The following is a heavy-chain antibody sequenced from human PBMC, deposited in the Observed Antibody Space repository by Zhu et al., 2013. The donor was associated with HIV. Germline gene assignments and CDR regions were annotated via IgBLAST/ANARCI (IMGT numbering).Heavy chain of an antibody. Sequence: QVQVAQSGAEVKKPGASVKVSCKASGYTFSDYGITWVRQAPGQGLEWVAWISGYTGNTASAQRFQGRVTMTTDTSTSTAYMELRSLRSDDTAVYYCARAPPNTQSFHFDYWGQGTQVIVSS. D-gene: IGHD3-10*01. CDR2: ISGYTGNT. V-gene: IGHV1-18*01. CDR1: GYTFSDYG. J-gene: IGHJ4*02. CDR3: ARAPPNTQSFHFDY.